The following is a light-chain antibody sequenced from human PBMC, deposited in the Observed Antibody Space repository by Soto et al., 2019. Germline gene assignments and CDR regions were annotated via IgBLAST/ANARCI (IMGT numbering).Light chain of an antibody. V-gene: IGKV2-30*02. J-gene: IGKJ2*01. Sequence: DVVMTQSPLSLPVTLGQPASISCRSSQSLVHSDGNTYLRWFQQRPGQSPRRLLYKVSKRDSGVPDRFGGSGLRTDVTLKIRSVEAEDVVIYYCRQGTHSYTFGQGTRLDIK. CDR1: QSLVHSDGNTY. CDR2: KVS. CDR3: RQGTHSYT.